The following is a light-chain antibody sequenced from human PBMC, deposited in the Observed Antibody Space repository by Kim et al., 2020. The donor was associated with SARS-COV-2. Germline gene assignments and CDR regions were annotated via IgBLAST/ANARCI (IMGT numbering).Light chain of an antibody. J-gene: IGLJ2*01. CDR3: QAWDSSTAII. CDR2: QDN. Sequence: SYELTQPPSVSVSPGQTASISCSGDNLGAKYASWYQQKPGQSPVLVIYQDNKRPSGIPERISGSNSGNTATLTITGTQAMDEADYYCQAWDSSTAIIFGGGTQLTVL. CDR1: NLGAKY. V-gene: IGLV3-1*01.